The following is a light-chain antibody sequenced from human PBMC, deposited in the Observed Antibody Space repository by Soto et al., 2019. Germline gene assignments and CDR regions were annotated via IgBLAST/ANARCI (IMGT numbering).Light chain of an antibody. CDR1: SSGIGGYNF. V-gene: IGLV2-14*03. J-gene: IGLJ1*01. CDR3: PSYRSDSTYV. Sequence: QSALTQPASVSGSPGQSITISCTGTSSGIGGYNFVASYQQHPGKAPPLLLYDVTNRPLGVDTRFSGSKSGNTAALTIAELQADGEAHYYCPSYRSDSTYVSGTGT. CDR2: DVT.